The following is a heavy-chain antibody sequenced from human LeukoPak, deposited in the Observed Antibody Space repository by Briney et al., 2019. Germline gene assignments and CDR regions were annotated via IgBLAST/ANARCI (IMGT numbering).Heavy chain of an antibody. CDR1: GGSISSSSYY. CDR3: ARGAPPQN. V-gene: IGHV4-39*07. CDR2: VYYTGAS. J-gene: IGHJ4*02. Sequence: SETLSLTCTVSGGSISSSSYYWGWIRQPPGKGLEWIGSVYYTGASYYNPSLKSRVTISIDTSKNHFSLNLTPVTAADTAVYYCARGAPPQNWGQGALVTVSS.